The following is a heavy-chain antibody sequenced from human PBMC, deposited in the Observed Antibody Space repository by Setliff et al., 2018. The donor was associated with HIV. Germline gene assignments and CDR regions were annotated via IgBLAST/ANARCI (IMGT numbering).Heavy chain of an antibody. J-gene: IGHJ4*02. CDR3: ARLSPQYSGYDSGAFGY. V-gene: IGHV4-59*08. D-gene: IGHD5-12*01. CDR2: IYFTGIT. CDR1: GGSINSHY. Sequence: SETLSLTCTVSGGSINSHYWSWIRQPPGKGLEYIGYIYFTGITNYNPSLQSRVTISIDTTKKQLLLRVRSVTAADTAVYYCARLSPQYSGYDSGAFGYWGQGTLVTVSS.